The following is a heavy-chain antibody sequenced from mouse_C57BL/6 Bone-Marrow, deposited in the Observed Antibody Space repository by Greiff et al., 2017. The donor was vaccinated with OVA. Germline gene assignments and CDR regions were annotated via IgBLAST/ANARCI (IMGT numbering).Heavy chain of an antibody. D-gene: IGHD2-3*01. CDR2: IDPEDGAT. CDR1: GFNIKDYY. J-gene: IGHJ3*01. CDR3: ARGHDGYSL. Sequence: EVKLMESGAELVKPGASVKLSCTASGFNIKDYYMHWVKQRTEQGLEWIGRIDPEDGATKYAPKFQGKATITADTSSNTAYLQLSSLTSEDTAVYYCARGHDGYSLGGQGTLVTVSA. V-gene: IGHV14-2*01.